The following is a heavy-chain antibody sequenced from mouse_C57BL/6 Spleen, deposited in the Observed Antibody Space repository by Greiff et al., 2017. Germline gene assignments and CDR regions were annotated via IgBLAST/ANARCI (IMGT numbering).Heavy chain of an antibody. D-gene: IGHD4-1*02. J-gene: IGHJ2*01. CDR1: GYSITSGYY. V-gene: IGHV3-6*01. Sequence: EVKLVESGPGLVKPSQSLSLPCSVTGYSITSGYYWNWIRQFPGNKLEWMGYISYDGSNNYNPSLKNRISITRDTSKNQFFLKLNSVTTEDTATYYCARDGRQLGRDYFDYWGQGTTLTVSS. CDR3: ARDGRQLGRDYFDY. CDR2: ISYDGSN.